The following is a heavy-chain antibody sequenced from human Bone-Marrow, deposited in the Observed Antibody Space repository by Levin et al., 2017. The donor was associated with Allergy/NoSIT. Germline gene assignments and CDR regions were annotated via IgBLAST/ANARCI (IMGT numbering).Heavy chain of an antibody. CDR2: VYHSGST. J-gene: IGHJ4*02. CDR3: ARGPDFDY. V-gene: IGHV4-4*02. Sequence: SQTLSLPCAVSGGSISSSYWWTWVRQPPGKGLEWIGEVYHSGSTNYNPSLKSRVTISVDESQNQFSLRLSSVTAADTAVYYCARGPDFDYWGQGTLVTVSS. CDR1: GGSISSSYW.